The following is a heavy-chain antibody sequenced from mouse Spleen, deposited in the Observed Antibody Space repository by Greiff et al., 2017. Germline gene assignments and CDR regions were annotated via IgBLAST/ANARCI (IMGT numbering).Heavy chain of an antibody. V-gene: IGHV1-14*01. Sequence: VHVKQSGPELVKPGASVKMSCKASGYTFTSYVMHWVKQKPGQGLEWIGYINPYNDGTKYNEKFKGKATLTSDKSSSTAYMELSSLTSEDSAVYYCARDYYRYYYFDYWGQGTTLTVSS. J-gene: IGHJ2*01. CDR3: ARDYYRYYYFDY. D-gene: IGHD2-14*01. CDR2: INPYNDGT. CDR1: GYTFTSYV.